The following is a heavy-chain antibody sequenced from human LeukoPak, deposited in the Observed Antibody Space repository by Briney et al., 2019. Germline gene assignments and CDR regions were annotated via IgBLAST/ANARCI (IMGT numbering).Heavy chain of an antibody. J-gene: IGHJ4*02. CDR3: AKDFRSGSYYTDY. Sequence: PGGSLRHSCAASGFTFSSYAMSWVRQAPGKGLEWVSAISGSGGSTYYADSVKGRFTISRDNSKNTLYLQMNSLRAEDTAVYYCAKDFRSGSYYTDYWGQGTLVTVSS. CDR2: ISGSGGST. CDR1: GFTFSSYA. D-gene: IGHD1-26*01. V-gene: IGHV3-23*01.